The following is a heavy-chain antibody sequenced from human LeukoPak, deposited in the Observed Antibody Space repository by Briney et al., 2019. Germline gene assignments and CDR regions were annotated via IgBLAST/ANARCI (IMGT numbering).Heavy chain of an antibody. J-gene: IGHJ4*02. CDR2: IIPILGIA. V-gene: IGHV1-69*04. CDR3: ARGLGLLRFLEWLAY. D-gene: IGHD3-3*01. CDR1: GGTFSSYA. Sequence: ASVKVSCKASGGTFSSYAISWVRQAPGQGLEWMGRIIPILGIANYAQKFQGRVTITADKSTSTAYMELSSLRSEDTAVYYCARGLGLLRFLEWLAYWGQGTLVTVSS.